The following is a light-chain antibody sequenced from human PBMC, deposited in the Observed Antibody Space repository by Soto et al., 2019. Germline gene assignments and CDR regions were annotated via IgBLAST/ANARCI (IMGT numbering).Light chain of an antibody. CDR2: DAS. J-gene: IGKJ4*01. CDR1: QDIRTA. CDR3: QQFDSFPLT. V-gene: IGKV1-13*02. Sequence: ATQVTQSPPSLSASVGDRVTITCRARQDIRTALAWYQQRPGKSPKLLIYDASTLETGVPSRFSGSGSGTDFVLRISSLQPEDFATYYCQQFDSFPLTFGGGTKV.